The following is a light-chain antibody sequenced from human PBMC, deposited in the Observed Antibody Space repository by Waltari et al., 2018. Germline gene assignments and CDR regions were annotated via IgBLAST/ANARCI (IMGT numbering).Light chain of an antibody. Sequence: DIVMTQSPDSLAVSLGERAPITCKSSPSVLHSSNKNNYLTWYPQKPGQPPKLLIYWASTRESGVPDRFSGSGSGTDFTLTISSLQAEDVAVYYCQQYYSIPRTFGQGTKVEIK. CDR1: PSVLHSSNKNNY. CDR2: WAS. J-gene: IGKJ1*01. V-gene: IGKV4-1*01. CDR3: QQYYSIPRT.